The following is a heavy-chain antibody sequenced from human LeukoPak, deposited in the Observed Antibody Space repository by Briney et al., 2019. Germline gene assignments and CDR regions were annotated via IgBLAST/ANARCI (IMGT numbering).Heavy chain of an antibody. Sequence: GRSLRLSCAASGFTFSSYAMHWVRQAPGKGLEWVAVISYDGSNKYYADSVKGRFTISRDNSKNTLYLQMKSLRAEDTAVYYCARDEGLDPYYFDYWGQGTLVTVSS. CDR3: ARDEGLDPYYFDY. CDR1: GFTFSSYA. J-gene: IGHJ4*02. CDR2: ISYDGSNK. D-gene: IGHD3/OR15-3a*01. V-gene: IGHV3-30-3*01.